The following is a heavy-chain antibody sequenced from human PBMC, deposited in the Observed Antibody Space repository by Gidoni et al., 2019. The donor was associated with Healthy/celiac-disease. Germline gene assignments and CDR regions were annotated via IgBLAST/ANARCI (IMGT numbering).Heavy chain of an antibody. CDR2: ISSSSSYI. D-gene: IGHD3-22*01. CDR3: ARAGQVDSSGYYLGMDV. Sequence: VQLVESGGGLVKPGGSLRLSCAASAFPFSRYSMNWVRQAPGKGREWVASISSSSSYIYYADSVKGRFTNSRDNAKHSLYLQMNSLRAEDTAMYYCARAGQVDSSGYYLGMDVWGQGTTVTVSS. J-gene: IGHJ6*02. V-gene: IGHV3-21*01. CDR1: AFPFSRYS.